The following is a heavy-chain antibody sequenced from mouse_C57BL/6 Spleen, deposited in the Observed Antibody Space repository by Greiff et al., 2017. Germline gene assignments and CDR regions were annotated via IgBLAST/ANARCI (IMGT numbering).Heavy chain of an antibody. CDR2: IDPENGDT. D-gene: IGHD1-1*01. CDR3: TTFTTVVSGGY. CDR1: GFNIKDDY. J-gene: IGHJ2*01. Sequence: EVQLQQSGAELVRPGASVKLSCTASGFNIKDDYMHWVKQRPEQGLEWIGWIDPENGDTEYASKFQGKATITADTSSNTAYLQLSILTSEDTAVYYCTTFTTVVSGGYWGQGTTLTVSS. V-gene: IGHV14-4*01.